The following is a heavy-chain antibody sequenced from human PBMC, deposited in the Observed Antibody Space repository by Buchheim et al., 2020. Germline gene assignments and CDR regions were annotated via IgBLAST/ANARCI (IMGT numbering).Heavy chain of an antibody. J-gene: IGHJ4*02. V-gene: IGHV4-30-4*01. Sequence: QVQLQESGPGLVRPSQTLSLTCTVSGGSVTNGDYYWTWIRQTPGKGLEWIGFISFSGSTSYNPSLGIRVSISLDTSKNHFSLRLSSVTAADTAVYYCARGSRRNFDYWGQGTL. CDR3: ARGSRRNFDY. CDR2: ISFSGST. CDR1: GGSVTNGDYY. D-gene: IGHD6-6*01.